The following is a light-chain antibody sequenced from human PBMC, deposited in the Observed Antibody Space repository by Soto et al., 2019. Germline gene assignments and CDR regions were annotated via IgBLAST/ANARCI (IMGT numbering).Light chain of an antibody. CDR3: QQATSVPFS. Sequence: DIQMTQSPSSVSASVGDSVTITCRASQAISRSLAWYQQKPGEAPKLLIYAASILQSGVPSRFSCSGSVTDFTITITRLQPAEFASYYWQQATSVPFSVGAGIKV. V-gene: IGKV1-12*01. CDR2: AAS. CDR1: QAISRS. J-gene: IGKJ3*01.